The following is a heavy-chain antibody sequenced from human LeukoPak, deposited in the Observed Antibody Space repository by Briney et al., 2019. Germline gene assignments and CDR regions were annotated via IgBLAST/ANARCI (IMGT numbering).Heavy chain of an antibody. J-gene: IGHJ5*02. D-gene: IGHD3-22*01. CDR1: GFTFSSYS. CDR2: ISSSSSYV. Sequence: PGGSLRLSYAASGFTFSSYSMNWVRQAPGKGLEWVSSISSSSSYVYYADSVKGRFTISRDNAKNSLYLQMNSLRAEDTAVYYCARARITMIVVVTTFDPWGQGTLVTVSS. V-gene: IGHV3-21*01. CDR3: ARARITMIVVVTTFDP.